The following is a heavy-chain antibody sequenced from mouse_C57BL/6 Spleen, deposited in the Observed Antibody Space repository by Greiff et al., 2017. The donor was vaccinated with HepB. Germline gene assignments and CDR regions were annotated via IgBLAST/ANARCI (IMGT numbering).Heavy chain of an antibody. D-gene: IGHD1-1*01. CDR3: ARSTVVANFDY. Sequence: VQLQQPGAELVKPGASVKLSCKASGYTFTSYWMHWVKQRPGQGLEWIGMIHPNSGSTNYNEKFKSKATLTVDKSSSTAYMQLSSLTSEDSAVYYCARSTVVANFDYWGQGTTLTVSS. CDR2: IHPNSGST. V-gene: IGHV1-64*01. J-gene: IGHJ2*01. CDR1: GYTFTSYW.